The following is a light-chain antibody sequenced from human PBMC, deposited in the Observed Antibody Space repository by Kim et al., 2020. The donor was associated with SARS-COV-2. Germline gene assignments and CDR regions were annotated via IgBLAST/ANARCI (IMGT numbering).Light chain of an antibody. J-gene: IGKJ4*01. CDR3: EQSYSLPLA. CDR2: GAS. CDR1: QPVSTY. Sequence: DIQMTQSPSSLSAPVRDRVTITCLASQPVSTYLNWYQHKPGKVPKLLIFGASTLHTGVSSRFSGSGSGTDFTLTISSLQPEDAATYYCEQSYSLPLAFGGGTRV. V-gene: IGKV1-39*01.